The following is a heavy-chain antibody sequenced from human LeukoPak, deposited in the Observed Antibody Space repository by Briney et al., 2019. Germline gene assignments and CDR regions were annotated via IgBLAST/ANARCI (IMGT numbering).Heavy chain of an antibody. CDR1: GFTFSSDW. CDR2: VNSDGGST. J-gene: IGHJ3*02. CDR3: ARSSGRSPFDM. Sequence: PGGSLRLSCAAAGFTFSSDWMHWVRHGPGKGLVWVSRVNSDGGSTNYADSVKGRFTISRDNARNTLYLQMNSLRADDTAVYYCARSSGRSPFDMWGQGTMVTVSS. V-gene: IGHV3-74*01. D-gene: IGHD6-19*01.